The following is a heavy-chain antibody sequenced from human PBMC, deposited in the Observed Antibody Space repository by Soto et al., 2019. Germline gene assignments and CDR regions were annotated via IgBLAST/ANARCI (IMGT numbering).Heavy chain of an antibody. Sequence: PGRSRRLPCAAYGFSASSHHMKWVRQVPGRWLEWVSFMYSGVTTYYPDPLKVRCTISRHNSKNMLYLQMDNLRVDEKAVYYCARDGRDGFPLDYWGRGTLVTVST. J-gene: IGHJ4*02. V-gene: IGHV3-53*01. CDR2: MYSGVTT. CDR1: GFSASSHH. D-gene: IGHD1-26*01. CDR3: ARDGRDGFPLDY.